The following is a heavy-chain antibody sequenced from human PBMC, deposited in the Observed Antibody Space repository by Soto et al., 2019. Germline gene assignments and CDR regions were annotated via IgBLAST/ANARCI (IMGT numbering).Heavy chain of an antibody. Sequence: GGSLRLSCAASGLTFSSYWMSWVRQAPGKGLEWVANIKQDGSEKYYVDSVKGRFTISRDNAKNSLYLQMNSLRAEDTAVYYCARGGYYLIDAFVIWGPGTMVTVSS. V-gene: IGHV3-7*03. CDR2: IKQDGSEK. CDR1: GLTFSSYW. CDR3: ARGGYYLIDAFVI. J-gene: IGHJ3*02. D-gene: IGHD1-26*01.